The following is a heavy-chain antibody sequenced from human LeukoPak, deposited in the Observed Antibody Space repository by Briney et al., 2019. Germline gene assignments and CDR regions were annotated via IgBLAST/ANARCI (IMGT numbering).Heavy chain of an antibody. J-gene: IGHJ4*02. V-gene: IGHV3-48*04. CDR1: GCTFSSYS. Sequence: SGGSLRLSCAASGCTFSSYSMNWVRQAPGKGLEWVSYISSSSSTIYYADSVKGRFTISRDNAKNSLYLQMNSLRAEDTAVYYCAAEYCSGGYCYSGHSGHDYWGQGTLVTVSS. D-gene: IGHD2-15*01. CDR3: AAEYCSGGYCYSGHSGHDY. CDR2: ISSSSSTI.